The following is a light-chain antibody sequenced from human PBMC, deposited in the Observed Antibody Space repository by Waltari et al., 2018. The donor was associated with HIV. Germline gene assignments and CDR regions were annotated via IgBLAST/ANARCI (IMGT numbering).Light chain of an antibody. J-gene: IGKJ1*01. CDR2: DDS. Sequence: AIQLTQSPSSLSASIGDTVTITCRASQGIRSALAWYQQRPGNPPRLLIYDDSRLQNGVPSRCSGTGYGTDFTLTINSVQPEDLATYYCQQFSSYPWTFGQGTKVDLK. CDR1: QGIRSA. CDR3: QQFSSYPWT. V-gene: IGKV1-13*02.